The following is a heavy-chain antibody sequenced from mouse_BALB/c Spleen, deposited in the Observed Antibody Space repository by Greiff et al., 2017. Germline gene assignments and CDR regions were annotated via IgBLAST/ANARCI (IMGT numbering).Heavy chain of an antibody. D-gene: IGHD2-2*01. J-gene: IGHJ1*01. CDR3: ARGGGYLWYFDV. CDR1: GFTFSSYA. CDR2: ISSGGST. V-gene: IGHV5-6-5*01. Sequence: DVQLVESGGGLVKPGGSLKLSCAASGFTFSSYAMSWVRQTPEKRLEWVASISSGGSTYYPDSVKGRFTISRDNARNILYLQMSSLRSGDTAMYYCARGGGYLWYFDVWGAGTTVTVSS.